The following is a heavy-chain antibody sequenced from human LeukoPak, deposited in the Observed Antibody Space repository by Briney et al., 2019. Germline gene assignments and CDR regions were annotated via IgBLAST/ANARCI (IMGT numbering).Heavy chain of an antibody. CDR2: IIPILGIA. V-gene: IGHV1-69*04. Sequence: ASVKVSCKASGGTFSSYAISWVRQAPGQGLEWMGRIIPILGIANYAQKFQGRVTITADKSTSTAYMELSSLRAEETAVYYCATPNPFYYYYYGMDVWGQGTTVTVSS. CDR1: GGTFSSYA. CDR3: ATPNPFYYYYYGMDV. J-gene: IGHJ6*02.